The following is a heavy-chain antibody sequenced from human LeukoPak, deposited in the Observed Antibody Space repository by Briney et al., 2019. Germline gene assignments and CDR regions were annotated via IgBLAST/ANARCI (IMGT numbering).Heavy chain of an antibody. V-gene: IGHV3-11*04. J-gene: IGHJ3*01. CDR2: ISSSGSTI. CDR1: GFTFSDYY. CDR3: ARGVNYAFDL. D-gene: IGHD5-24*01. Sequence: PGGSLRLSCAASGFTFSDYYMSWIRQAPGKGLEWVSYISSSGSTIYYADSVKGRFTISRDTSMDTLFLQMNSLRPEDTAVYYCARGVNYAFDLWGQGTMVTVSS.